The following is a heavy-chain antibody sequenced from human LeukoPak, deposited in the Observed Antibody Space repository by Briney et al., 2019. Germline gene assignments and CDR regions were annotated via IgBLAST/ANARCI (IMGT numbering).Heavy chain of an antibody. V-gene: IGHV3-30*02. D-gene: IGHD2-2*01. J-gene: IGHJ4*02. CDR2: IRYDGSNK. CDR1: GFTFSLYG. CDR3: ARDRLCSSTNCPPPFDY. Sequence: GGSLRLSCAASGFTFSLYGMHWVRQAPGKGLEWVAFIRYDGSNKYYADSVKGRFTISRDNSKNTLYLQMNSLRAEDTAVYYCARDRLCSSTNCPPPFDYWGQGTLVTVSS.